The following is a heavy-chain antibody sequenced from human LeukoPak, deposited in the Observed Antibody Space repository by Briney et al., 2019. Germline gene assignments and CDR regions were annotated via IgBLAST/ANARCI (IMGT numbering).Heavy chain of an antibody. CDR2: VYYSGST. CDR3: AREITPYYGSSGYYRDGYYFDY. J-gene: IGHJ4*02. Sequence: SETLSLTCVVSGGSVSGYYWGWIRQPPGRGLEWIGYVYYSGSTNYNPSFKSRITISVDTSRNQFSLQLSSVTAADTAVYYCAREITPYYGSSGYYRDGYYFDYWGQGTLVTVSS. V-gene: IGHV4-59*02. CDR1: GGSVSGYY. D-gene: IGHD3-22*01.